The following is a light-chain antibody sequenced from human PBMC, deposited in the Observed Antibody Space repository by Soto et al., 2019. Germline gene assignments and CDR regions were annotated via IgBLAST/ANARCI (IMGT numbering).Light chain of an antibody. Sequence: EIVLTQSPGTLSLSPGERATLSCRASESVSDNYLAWYQQRSGQAPRLVIYGASSRASAVPDRFSGSGSGADFTLTISRLEPEDFAVYDGQQYGSSPLTFGGGTKVESK. CDR1: ESVSDNY. CDR2: GAS. CDR3: QQYGSSPLT. V-gene: IGKV3-20*01. J-gene: IGKJ4*01.